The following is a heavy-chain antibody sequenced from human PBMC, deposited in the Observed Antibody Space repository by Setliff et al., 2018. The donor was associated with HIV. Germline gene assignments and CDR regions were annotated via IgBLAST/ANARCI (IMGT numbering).Heavy chain of an antibody. J-gene: IGHJ4*02. CDR2: IRQGGGLK. V-gene: IGHV3-7*01. CDR1: EFTFTSDC. Sequence: GGSLRLSWAAPEFTFTSDCMKWVRQAPGKGLASVANIRQGGGLKLYADSVKGRFTISRDFSDNTLYLQMNSLRAEDTAVYYCARDPLVGAPDYFDYWGQGTLVTVSS. D-gene: IGHD1-26*01. CDR3: ARDPLVGAPDYFDY.